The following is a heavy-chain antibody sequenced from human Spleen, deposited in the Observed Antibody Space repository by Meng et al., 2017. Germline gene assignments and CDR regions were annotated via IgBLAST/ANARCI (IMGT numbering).Heavy chain of an antibody. CDR1: GGSLSSGDYY. D-gene: IGHD3-10*01. V-gene: IGHV4-30-4*01. CDR3: LRGSGGSV. Sequence: QVQLQESGPGLVKPSQTLSLTCTVSGGSLSSGDYYCSWIRQPPGKGLEWIGYIYYSGSTYYTPSLKSRVSMSIDKSKNQFSLKLTSVTAADTAVYHCLRGSGGSVWGQGTLVTVSS. J-gene: IGHJ1*01. CDR2: IYYSGST.